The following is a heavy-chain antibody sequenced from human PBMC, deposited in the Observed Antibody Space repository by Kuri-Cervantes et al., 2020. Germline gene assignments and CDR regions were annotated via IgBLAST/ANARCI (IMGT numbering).Heavy chain of an antibody. CDR1: GFTFSDYY. Sequence: GESLKISCAASGFTFSDYYMSWIRQAPGKGLEYISGSSGSTMYYADSVKGRFTISRDNAKNSLYLQMNSLRAEDTAVYYCAREMATVTKAFSGAFDIWGQGTMVTVSS. V-gene: IGHV3-11*04. CDR3: AREMATVTKAFSGAFDI. D-gene: IGHD4-17*01. CDR2: GSSGSTM. J-gene: IGHJ3*02.